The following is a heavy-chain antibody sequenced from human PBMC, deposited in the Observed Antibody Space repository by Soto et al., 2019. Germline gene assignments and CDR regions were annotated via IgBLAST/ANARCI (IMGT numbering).Heavy chain of an antibody. CDR2: IYYSGST. Sequence: SETLSLTCTVSGGSISSSSYYWGWIRQPPGKGLEWIGSIYYSGSTYYNPPLKSRVTISVDTSKNQFSLKLSSVTAADTAVYYCARQRGDYYDSSGLFDYWGQGTLVTVSS. J-gene: IGHJ4*02. V-gene: IGHV4-39*01. D-gene: IGHD3-22*01. CDR3: ARQRGDYYDSSGLFDY. CDR1: GGSISSSSYY.